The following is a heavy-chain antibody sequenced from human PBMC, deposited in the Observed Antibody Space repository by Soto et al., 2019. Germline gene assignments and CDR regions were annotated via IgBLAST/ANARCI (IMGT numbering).Heavy chain of an antibody. CDR2: FYYSGST. J-gene: IGHJ2*01. CDR1: GGSISSGTYS. Sequence: PSETLSLTCTVSGGSISSGTYSWGWIRQAPGKGLEWIGTFYYSGSTNYNPSLKSRVTMSVDTSKNQFSLKLSSVTAADTAVYYCARRGGWLLRYFDLWGRGTLVTVSS. V-gene: IGHV4-39*01. D-gene: IGHD6-19*01. CDR3: ARRGGWLLRYFDL.